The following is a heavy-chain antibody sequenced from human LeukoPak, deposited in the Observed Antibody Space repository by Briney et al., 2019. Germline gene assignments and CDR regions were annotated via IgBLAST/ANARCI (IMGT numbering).Heavy chain of an antibody. V-gene: IGHV1-69*05. CDR1: GGTFSSYA. CDR2: IIPIFGTA. CDR3: ASQYYDILTGYYNWGFFDY. Sequence: SVKVSCKASGGTFSSYAISWVRQAPGQGLEWMGGIIPIFGTANYAQKYQGRVSITTDESTSTAYMELSSLRSEDTAVYYCASQYYDILTGYYNWGFFDYWGQGTLVTVSS. J-gene: IGHJ4*02. D-gene: IGHD3-9*01.